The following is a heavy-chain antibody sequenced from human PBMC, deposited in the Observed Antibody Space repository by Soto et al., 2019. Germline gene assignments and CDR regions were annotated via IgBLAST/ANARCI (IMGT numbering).Heavy chain of an antibody. CDR3: AAGEASSRNLAPYYLDF. CDR2: IHYSGTT. Sequence: PSETLCLTCTVSGGSMRNYFWTWIRQPPGKGLEWIGYIHYSGTTSFFPSYNPSLRSRVTISEDRSKNQFSLKLLSVTTADTAVYFCAAGEASSRNLAPYYLDFWGQGTRVTVSA. J-gene: IGHJ4*02. V-gene: IGHV4-59*01. D-gene: IGHD6-13*01. CDR1: GGSMRNYF.